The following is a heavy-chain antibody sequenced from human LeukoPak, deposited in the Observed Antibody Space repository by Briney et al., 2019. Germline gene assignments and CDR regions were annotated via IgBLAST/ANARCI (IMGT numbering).Heavy chain of an antibody. D-gene: IGHD2-21*01. V-gene: IGHV3-33*08. CDR1: GFTFSDYW. CDR2: IWYDGSNK. J-gene: IGHJ4*02. CDR3: ARAKVWGDEVLDY. Sequence: PGGSLRLSCAGSGFTFSDYWMSWVRQAPGKGLEWVAVIWYDGSNKYYADSVKGRFTISRDNSKNTLYLQMNSLRAEDTAVYYCARAKVWGDEVLDYWGQGTLVTVSS.